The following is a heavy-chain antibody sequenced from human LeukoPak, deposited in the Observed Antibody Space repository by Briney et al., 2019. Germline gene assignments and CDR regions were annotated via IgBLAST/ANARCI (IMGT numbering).Heavy chain of an antibody. V-gene: IGHV1-8*03. CDR3: ARHLRTTFDY. CDR2: INPKSGDS. D-gene: IGHD4-17*01. Sequence: ASVKVSCKASGYTFTSNDINWVRQAPGQGPEWMGWINPKSGDSGYAQRFRGRVTITRDTSISTAYMELSSLRSDDTAAYYCARHLRTTFDYWGQGTLVTVSS. CDR1: GYTFTSND. J-gene: IGHJ4*02.